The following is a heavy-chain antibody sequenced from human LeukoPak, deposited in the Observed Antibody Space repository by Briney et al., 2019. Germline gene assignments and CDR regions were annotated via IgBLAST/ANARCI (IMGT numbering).Heavy chain of an antibody. D-gene: IGHD2-15*01. Sequence: GGSLRLSCAASGFTFSSYAMSWVRPAPGKGLEWVSAISGSGGSTYYADSVKGRFTISRDNSKNTLYLQMNSLRAEDTAVYYCAKDRAAGWRTYYFDYWGQGTLVTVSS. CDR1: GFTFSSYA. J-gene: IGHJ4*02. CDR2: ISGSGGST. CDR3: AKDRAAGWRTYYFDY. V-gene: IGHV3-23*01.